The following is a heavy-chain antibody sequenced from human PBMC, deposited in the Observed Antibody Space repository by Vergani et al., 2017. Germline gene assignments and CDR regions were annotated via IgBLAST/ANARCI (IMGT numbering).Heavy chain of an antibody. Sequence: QVQLQESGPGLVKPSQTLSLTCTVSGGSINSHNYYWSWIRQPAGKGLEWIGRIHTSGSTNYNPSLKGRVTMSEDTSKNQFSLNLTSVTAADTAVYFCARGSSLGGSSYKPLFDYWGQGILVTVSS. V-gene: IGHV4-61*02. CDR1: GGSINSHNYY. J-gene: IGHJ4*02. CDR3: ARGSSLGGSSYKPLFDY. CDR2: IHTSGST. D-gene: IGHD2-15*01.